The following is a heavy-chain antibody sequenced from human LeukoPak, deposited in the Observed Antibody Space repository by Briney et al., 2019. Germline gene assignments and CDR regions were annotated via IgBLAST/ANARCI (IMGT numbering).Heavy chain of an antibody. CDR1: GGSISSSSYY. CDR3: ATTVGNWFDP. D-gene: IGHD4-11*01. Sequence: SETLSLTCTVSGGSISSSSYYWGWIRQPPGKGLEWIGSIYYSGSTYYSPSLKSRVTISVDTSKNQFSLKLSSVTAADTAVYYCATTVGNWFDPWGQGTLVTVSS. J-gene: IGHJ5*02. CDR2: IYYSGST. V-gene: IGHV4-39*07.